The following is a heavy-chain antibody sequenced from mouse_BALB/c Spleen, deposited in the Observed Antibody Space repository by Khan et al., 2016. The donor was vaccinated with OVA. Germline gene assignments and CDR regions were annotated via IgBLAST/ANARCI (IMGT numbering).Heavy chain of an antibody. D-gene: IGHD1-3*01. J-gene: IGHJ3*01. CDR2: IIYSGYT. V-gene: IGHV3-8*02. CDR3: ARSTYKYAFAY. Sequence: EVKLEESGPSLVQPSQTLSLTCSVTGDSITSGFWSWVRKFPGNKLEYMGYIIYSGYTYYNPSLKGRFSITRHTSKNQYYLQLNSVTTEDTATYYCARSTYKYAFAYWGQGALVTVSA. CDR1: GDSITSGF.